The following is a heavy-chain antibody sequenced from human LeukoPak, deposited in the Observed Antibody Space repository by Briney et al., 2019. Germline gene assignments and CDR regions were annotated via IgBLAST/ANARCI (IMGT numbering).Heavy chain of an antibody. CDR1: GFTFSDYN. J-gene: IGHJ6*02. Sequence: GGSLRLSCAASGFTFSDYNMNWVRQAPGKGLEWVSYITNGGSTIHHADSVKGRFTISRDNTKKTLYLQMNSLRAEDTAVYYCARSIGLTGGGVDVWGQGTTVTVSS. D-gene: IGHD3-9*01. V-gene: IGHV3-11*01. CDR2: ITNGGSTI. CDR3: ARSIGLTGGGVDV.